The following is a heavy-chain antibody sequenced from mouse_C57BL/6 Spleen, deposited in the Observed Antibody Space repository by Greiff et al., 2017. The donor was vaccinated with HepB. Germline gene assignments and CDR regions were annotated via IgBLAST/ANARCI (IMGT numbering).Heavy chain of an antibody. CDR1: GFSLTSYA. CDR3: ARHLDSSDYPHYYAMDY. J-gene: IGHJ4*01. CDR2: IWNGGGT. V-gene: IGHV2-9-1*01. D-gene: IGHD3-2*02. Sequence: VQLKESGPGLVAPSQSLSITCTVSGFSLTSYAISWVRQPPGKGLEWLGVIWNGGGTNYNSALKSRLSISKDNYKSHVFLKMNSLQTDDTDSYYCARHLDSSDYPHYYAMDYWGQGTSVTVSS.